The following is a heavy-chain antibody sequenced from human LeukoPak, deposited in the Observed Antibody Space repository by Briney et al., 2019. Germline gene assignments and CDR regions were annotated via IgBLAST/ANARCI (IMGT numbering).Heavy chain of an antibody. D-gene: IGHD6-13*01. CDR3: AKDGAPAAGEDYFDY. Sequence: GGSLRLSCAASGFTFSGYGMHWVRQAPGKGLEWVAFIRYDGSNKYYADSVKGRFTISRDNSKNTLYLQMNSLRAEDTAVYYCAKDGAPAAGEDYFDYWGQGTLVTVSS. J-gene: IGHJ4*02. V-gene: IGHV3-30*02. CDR1: GFTFSGYG. CDR2: IRYDGSNK.